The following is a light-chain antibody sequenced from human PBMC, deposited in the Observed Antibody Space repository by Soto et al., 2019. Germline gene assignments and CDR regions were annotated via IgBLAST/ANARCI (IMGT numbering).Light chain of an antibody. V-gene: IGKV1-5*02. J-gene: IGKJ2*01. CDR3: EQYNFYPYN. Sequence: DIQMTQSPSTLSASVGDRVTIICRASHNIKTWLAWYQQKPGKAPKLLIYDASSLESGVPSRFSGSGSGTEFTLTSSNLQTDDFATYYCEQYNFYPYNFGQGTKLEIK. CDR2: DAS. CDR1: HNIKTW.